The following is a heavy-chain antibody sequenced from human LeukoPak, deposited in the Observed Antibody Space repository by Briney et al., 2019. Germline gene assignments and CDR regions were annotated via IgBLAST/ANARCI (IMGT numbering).Heavy chain of an antibody. V-gene: IGHV3-23*01. Sequence: GGSLSLSCAASGFTFSSYTMSRVRQAPGKGLVWVSTITTSDDNRFHADHVQCRFAVSRDNSNNTLYLQKSRLRAEDTAVYYCARAQYNSSWYMPFDYWGQGILVTVSS. CDR1: GFTFSSYT. D-gene: IGHD6-13*01. CDR3: ARAQYNSSWYMPFDY. CDR2: ITTSDDNR. J-gene: IGHJ4*02.